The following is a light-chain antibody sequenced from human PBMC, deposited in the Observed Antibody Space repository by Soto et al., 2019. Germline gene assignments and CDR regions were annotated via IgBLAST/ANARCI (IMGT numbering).Light chain of an antibody. CDR2: GVR. CDR3: SSYTTSNTWV. CDR1: SSDIGAYDY. J-gene: IGLJ3*02. V-gene: IGLV2-14*01. Sequence: QSALTQPASVSGSPGQSITISCTGTSSDIGAYDYVSWYQQHPGKAPKLIISGVRNRPSGVSNRFSGSKSDNAASLTISGLQAEDEADYYCSSYTTSNTWVFGGGTKLTVL.